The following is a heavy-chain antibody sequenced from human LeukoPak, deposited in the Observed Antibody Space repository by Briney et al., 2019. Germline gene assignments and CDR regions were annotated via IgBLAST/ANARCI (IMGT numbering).Heavy chain of an antibody. J-gene: IGHJ4*02. CDR2: IYYSGST. D-gene: IGHD2-15*01. V-gene: IGHV4-31*03. Sequence: SQTLSLTCIVSGGSISSGRYFWSWIRQHPGKGLEWIGYIYYSGSTYYNPSLKSRVTISVDTSKNQFSLKLSSVTAADTAVYYCARVGYCSGGSCWTIDYWGQGTLVTVSS. CDR1: GGSISSGRYF. CDR3: ARVGYCSGGSCWTIDY.